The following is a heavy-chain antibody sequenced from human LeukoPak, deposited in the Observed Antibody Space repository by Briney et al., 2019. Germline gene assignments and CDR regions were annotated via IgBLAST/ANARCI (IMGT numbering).Heavy chain of an antibody. Sequence: SETLSLTCAVSGASISSPYWWTWVRQSPGKGLEWIGEIYHSGGTNYNPSLKSRVTISVDKSKNQFSLNLTSVPVADTAIYYCARKVLRYFDYWGPGTVVTVSS. J-gene: IGHJ4*02. CDR2: IYHSGGT. CDR1: GASISSPYW. CDR3: ARKVLRYFDY. D-gene: IGHD3-9*01. V-gene: IGHV4-4*02.